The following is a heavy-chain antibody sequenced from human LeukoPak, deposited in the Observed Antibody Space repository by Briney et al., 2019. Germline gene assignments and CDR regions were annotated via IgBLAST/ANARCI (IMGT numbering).Heavy chain of an antibody. D-gene: IGHD6-19*01. CDR1: GYTFTGYY. CDR2: INPNSGGT. V-gene: IGHV1-2*02. J-gene: IGHJ4*02. CDR3: ARPARSSGRQTGFDY. Sequence: ASVKVSCKASGYTFTGYYMHWVRQAPGQGLEWMGWINPNSGGTNYAQEFQGRVTMTGDTSISTAYMELSRLRSDDTAVYYCARPARSSGRQTGFDYWGQGTLVTVSS.